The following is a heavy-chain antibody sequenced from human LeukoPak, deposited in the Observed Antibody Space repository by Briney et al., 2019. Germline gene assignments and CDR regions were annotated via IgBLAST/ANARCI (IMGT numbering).Heavy chain of an antibody. CDR3: ARVGGLDAFDI. J-gene: IGHJ3*02. D-gene: IGHD1-26*01. V-gene: IGHV3-53*04. Sequence: GGSLRLSCAASGFTVSSNYMSWVRQAPGKGLEWVSVIYSGGSTYYTDSVKGRFTISRHNSQNTLFLQMNSLRAEDTAVYYCARVGGLDAFDIWGQGTMVTVS. CDR2: IYSGGST. CDR1: GFTVSSNY.